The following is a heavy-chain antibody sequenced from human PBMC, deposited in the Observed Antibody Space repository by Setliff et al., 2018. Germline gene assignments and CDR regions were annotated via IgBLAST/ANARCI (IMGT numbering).Heavy chain of an antibody. CDR2: INTNTGNP. CDR1: GYTFTSYA. Sequence: ASVKVSCKASGYTFTSYAMNWVRQAPGQGLEWMGWINTNTGNPMYAQGFTGRFVFSLDTSVSTAYLRISSLKAEDTAVYYCARVWGSGWYGGAFDIWGQGTMVTVSS. D-gene: IGHD6-19*01. V-gene: IGHV7-4-1*02. CDR3: ARVWGSGWYGGAFDI. J-gene: IGHJ3*02.